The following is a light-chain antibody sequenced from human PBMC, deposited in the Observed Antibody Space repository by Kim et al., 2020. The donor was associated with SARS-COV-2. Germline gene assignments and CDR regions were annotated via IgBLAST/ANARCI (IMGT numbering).Light chain of an antibody. CDR1: QGISNY. CDR3: QKYNSAPRT. Sequence: ASVGARFTLTCRASQGISNYLAWYQQNPGKVPKLLIYAASTLQSGVPSRFSGSGSGTDFTLTISSLQPEDVATYYCQKYNSAPRTFGQGTKVDIK. V-gene: IGKV1-27*01. CDR2: AAS. J-gene: IGKJ1*01.